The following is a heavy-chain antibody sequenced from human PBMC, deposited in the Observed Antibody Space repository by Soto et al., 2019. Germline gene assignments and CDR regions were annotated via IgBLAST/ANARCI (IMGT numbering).Heavy chain of an antibody. CDR3: ASWDYDVLTGYSYDD. CDR2: IIPMIPRT. J-gene: IGHJ4*02. CDR1: GGTFNNYG. V-gene: IGHV1-69*01. D-gene: IGHD3-9*01. Sequence: QVQLVQSGAEVKKPGSSVKVSCKASGGTFNNYGMGWVRQAPGQGLEWMGGIIPMIPRTNYAQKFQGGVTLTAAASRSTAYMELRSLRSEDTAVYYCASWDYDVLTGYSYDDWGQGTLVTVSS.